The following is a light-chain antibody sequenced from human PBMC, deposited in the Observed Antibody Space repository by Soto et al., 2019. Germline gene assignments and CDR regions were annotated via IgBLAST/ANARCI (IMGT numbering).Light chain of an antibody. CDR1: QSVSSSY. V-gene: IGKV3-20*01. CDR2: GAS. Sequence: EIVLTQAPVTLALSPGERATLSCRASQSVSSSYLAWSQQKPGQAPRLLIYGASSRATGIPDRFSGSGSGTDFTLTISRLEPEDFAVYFCHQYGSSPWTFGQGTKVDIK. CDR3: HQYGSSPWT. J-gene: IGKJ1*01.